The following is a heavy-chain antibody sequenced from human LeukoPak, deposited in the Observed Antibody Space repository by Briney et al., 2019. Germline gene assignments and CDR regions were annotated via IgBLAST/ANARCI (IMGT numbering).Heavy chain of an antibody. CDR2: IKLDGSEK. Sequence: GGSLRLSCAASGFTFSSYWMSWVRQAPGKGLEWVANIKLDGSEKYFVDSVKGRFTISRDNAKNSLYLQMNSLRAEDTAVYYCARYNYYYYYMDVWGKGTTVTVSS. CDR1: GFTFSSYW. J-gene: IGHJ6*03. CDR3: ARYNYYYYYMDV. V-gene: IGHV3-7*01.